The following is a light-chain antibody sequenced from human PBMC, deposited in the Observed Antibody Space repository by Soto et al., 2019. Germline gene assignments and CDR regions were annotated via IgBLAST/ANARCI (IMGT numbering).Light chain of an antibody. V-gene: IGLV1-51*01. CDR1: SSNLGSYY. Sequence: QSVLTQPPSVSAAPGQWVTISCSGSSSNLGSYYASWYQHLPGTAPKLLIYDNDKRPSVIPDRFSGSKSGSSATLDITGLQTGDEADYYCGTWDSSLGVWVFGGGTKVTVL. CDR3: GTWDSSLGVWV. J-gene: IGLJ3*02. CDR2: DND.